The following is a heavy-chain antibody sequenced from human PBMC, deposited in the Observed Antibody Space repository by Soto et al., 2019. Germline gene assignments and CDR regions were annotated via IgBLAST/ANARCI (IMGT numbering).Heavy chain of an antibody. CDR1: GFTFSSYA. CDR3: AREDGVVGSSSAFDH. CDR2: ISGSGGTT. D-gene: IGHD1-26*01. V-gene: IGHV3-23*01. Sequence: EVQLLESGGGLGQPGGSLRLSCAASGFTFSSYAMTWVRQAPGQGLEWVASISGSGGTTNYADSVKGRFTISRDNSKNSLYLQMNRLRAEDTAIYYCAREDGVVGSSSAFDHWGLGTLVTVSS. J-gene: IGHJ4*02.